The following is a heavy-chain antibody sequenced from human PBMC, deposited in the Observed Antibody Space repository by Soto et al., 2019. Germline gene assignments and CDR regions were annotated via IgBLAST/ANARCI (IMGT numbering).Heavy chain of an antibody. J-gene: IGHJ5*02. CDR3: ARDGNTFRYYDFWSGYYFVWFDP. V-gene: IGHV1-18*01. CDR2: ISAYNGNT. D-gene: IGHD3-3*01. Sequence: ASVKVSCKASGYTFTSYGISWVRQAPGQGLEWMRWISAYNGNTNYAQKLQGRVTMTTDTSTSTAYMELRSLRSDDTAVYYCARDGNTFRYYDFWSGYYFVWFDPWGQGTLVTVSS. CDR1: GYTFTSYG.